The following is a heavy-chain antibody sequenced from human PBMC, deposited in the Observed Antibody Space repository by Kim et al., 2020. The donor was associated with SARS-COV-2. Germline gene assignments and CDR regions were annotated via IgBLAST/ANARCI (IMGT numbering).Heavy chain of an antibody. D-gene: IGHD6-19*01. CDR1: GFTFTDYY. J-gene: IGHJ4*02. CDR2: IDPEDSNT. V-gene: IGHV5-51*01. CDR3: ARRFSGWRGGYYFDY. Sequence: GESLKISCKVSGFTFTDYYIAWVRQMPGKGLEWMGTIDPEDSNTFYSPSFQGQVTISADKSINTAYLQWSSLKASDTAMYYCARRFSGWRGGYYFDYWGQGSLVIVSS.